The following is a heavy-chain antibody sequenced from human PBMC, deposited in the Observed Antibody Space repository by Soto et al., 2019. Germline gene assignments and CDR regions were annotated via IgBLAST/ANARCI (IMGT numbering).Heavy chain of an antibody. D-gene: IGHD4-17*01. CDR2: ISYDGSNK. CDR1: GFTFSSYG. CDR3: AKDGGDDYGDYFFLGDYYGMDV. Sequence: QVQLVESGGGVVQPGRSLRLSCAASGFTFSSYGMHWVRQAPGKGLEWVAVISYDGSNKYYADSVKGRFTISRDNSKNTLYLQMNSLRAEDTAVYYCAKDGGDDYGDYFFLGDYYGMDVWGQGTTVTVSS. J-gene: IGHJ6*02. V-gene: IGHV3-30*18.